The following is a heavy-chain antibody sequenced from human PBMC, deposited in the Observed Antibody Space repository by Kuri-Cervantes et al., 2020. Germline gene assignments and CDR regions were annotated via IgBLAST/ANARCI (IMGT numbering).Heavy chain of an antibody. CDR1: GFTFSDYY. Sequence: GESLKISCAASGFTFSDYYMSWIRQAPGKGLEWVSYISSSGTTMYYADSVKGRFTISRDNSKNTLYLQMNSLRAEDTAVYYCAKEYYDSSGYYPRAVYGMDVWGQGTTVTVSS. D-gene: IGHD3-22*01. J-gene: IGHJ6*02. V-gene: IGHV3-11*04. CDR2: ISSSGTTM. CDR3: AKEYYDSSGYYPRAVYGMDV.